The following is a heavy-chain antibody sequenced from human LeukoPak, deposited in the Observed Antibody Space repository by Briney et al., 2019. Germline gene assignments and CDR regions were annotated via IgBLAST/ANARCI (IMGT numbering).Heavy chain of an antibody. D-gene: IGHD1-26*01. CDR2: VDPEDGET. V-gene: IGHV1-69-2*01. CDR3: ATDVAGGSYDWFDP. CDR1: GYAFTDYY. Sequence: GATVKISCKASGYAFTDYYMHWVQQAPGKGLEWMGRVDPEDGETIYAEKFQGRVTITADTSTDTAYMELSSLRSEDTAVYYCATDVAGGSYDWFDPWGQGTLVTVSS. J-gene: IGHJ5*02.